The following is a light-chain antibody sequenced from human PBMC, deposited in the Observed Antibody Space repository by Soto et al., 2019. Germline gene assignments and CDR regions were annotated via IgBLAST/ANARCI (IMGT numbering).Light chain of an antibody. CDR1: QSVSST. J-gene: IGKJ1*01. V-gene: IGKV3-15*01. CDR3: QQYNNRPPWT. Sequence: IVMPQSPSPLSVSPGERATLSCSASQSVSSTLTWYQQKPGQAPRLLIYGPSTRATGIPARFSGSGSGTEFTLTISSLQSEDFAVYYCQQYNNRPPWTFGQGTKVDI. CDR2: GPS.